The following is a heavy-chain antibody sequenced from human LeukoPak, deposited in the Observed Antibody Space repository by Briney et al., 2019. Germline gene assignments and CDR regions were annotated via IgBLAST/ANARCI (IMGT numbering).Heavy chain of an antibody. CDR2: IHYSGST. V-gene: IGHV4-39*01. Sequence: SETLSLTCTVSGGSISSSRYYWGWIRQPPGKGLEWIGSIHYSGSTYYNPSLKSRVTVSVDTSENQFSLKLSSVAAADTAVYYCAIHIVVVPAAKKKNWFDPWGQGTLVTVSS. CDR1: GGSISSSRYY. D-gene: IGHD2-2*01. CDR3: AIHIVVVPAAKKKNWFDP. J-gene: IGHJ5*02.